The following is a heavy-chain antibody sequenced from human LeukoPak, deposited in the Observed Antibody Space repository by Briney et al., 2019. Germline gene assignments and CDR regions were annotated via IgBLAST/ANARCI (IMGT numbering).Heavy chain of an antibody. Sequence: PGGSLKLSCAASGFTFSSYAMSWVRQAPGKGLEWVSAISGSGGSTYYADSVKGRFTISRDNSKNTLYLQMNSLRAEDTAVYYCAKDPTRGAVAGSFDYWGQGTLVTVSS. CDR1: GFTFSSYA. J-gene: IGHJ4*02. V-gene: IGHV3-23*01. CDR2: ISGSGGST. CDR3: AKDPTRGAVAGSFDY. D-gene: IGHD6-19*01.